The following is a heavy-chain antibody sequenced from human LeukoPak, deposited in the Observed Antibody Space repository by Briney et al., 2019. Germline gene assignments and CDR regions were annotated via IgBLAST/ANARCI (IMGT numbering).Heavy chain of an antibody. Sequence: SETLSLTCTVSGGSISSYYWSWIRRPPEKGLEWIGYIYYTGSTSYDPSLKSRVTMSLDTSKNQFSLKLNSVAAADTAVEYCGRDLRRCWYGCDYWGQGTLVTVSS. CDR2: IYYTGST. D-gene: IGHD6-13*01. V-gene: IGHV4-59*01. CDR1: GGSISSYY. CDR3: GRDLRRCWYGCDY. J-gene: IGHJ4*02.